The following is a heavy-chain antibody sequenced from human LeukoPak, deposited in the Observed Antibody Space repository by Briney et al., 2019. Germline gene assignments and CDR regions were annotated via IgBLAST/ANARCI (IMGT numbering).Heavy chain of an antibody. Sequence: GGSLRLSCAASGFTFSNAWMSWVRQAPGKGLEWVGRIKSKTDGGTTDYAAPVKGRFTISRDDSKNTLYLQMNSLKTEDTAVYYCTTGRFDYDFWSGYYTFDYWGQGTLVTVSS. J-gene: IGHJ4*02. CDR1: GFTFSNAW. CDR2: IKSKTDGGTT. CDR3: TTGRFDYDFWSGYYTFDY. D-gene: IGHD3-3*01. V-gene: IGHV3-15*01.